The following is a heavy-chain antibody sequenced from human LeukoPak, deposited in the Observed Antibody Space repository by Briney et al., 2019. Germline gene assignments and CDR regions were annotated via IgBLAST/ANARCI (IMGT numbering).Heavy chain of an antibody. D-gene: IGHD3-10*01. CDR3: ARDITMVRGF. J-gene: IGHJ4*02. CDR1: GGTFSSYA. CDR2: IIPILGIA. Sequence: SVKVSCKASGGTFSSYAISWVRQAPGQGLEWMGRIIPILGIANYAQKFQGRVTITAENSTSTTYMELSSLRSEDAAVYYCARDITMVRGFWGQGTLVTVSS. V-gene: IGHV1-69*04.